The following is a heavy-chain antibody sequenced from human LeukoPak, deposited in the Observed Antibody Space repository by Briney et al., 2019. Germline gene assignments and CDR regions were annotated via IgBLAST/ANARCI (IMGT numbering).Heavy chain of an antibody. J-gene: IGHJ4*02. CDR3: ARHGASGGHLYDFDY. CDR2: FSYSGST. D-gene: IGHD1-26*01. V-gene: IGHV4-59*08. Sequence: TSETLSLTCTVSRGSISNYYWGWIRQPPGKGLEWVGFFSYSGSTNYNPSLKSRVTISVDTSKNQFSLKLSPVTAADTAVYFCARHGASGGHLYDFDYWGQGTLVTVSS. CDR1: RGSISNYY.